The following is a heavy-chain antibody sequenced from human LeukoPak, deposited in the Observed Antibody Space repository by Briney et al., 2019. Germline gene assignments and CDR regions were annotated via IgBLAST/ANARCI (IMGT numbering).Heavy chain of an antibody. CDR1: GYTLTELS. J-gene: IGHJ6*04. V-gene: IGHV1-24*01. Sequence: ASVKVSCKVSGYTLTELSMHWVRQAPGKGLEWMGGFDPVDGETIYAQKSQGRVTMTEDTSTDTAYMELSSLRSEDTAVYYCATSRGYSYGPPNKYYYYYYGMDVWGKGTTVTVSS. D-gene: IGHD5-18*01. CDR3: ATSRGYSYGPPNKYYYYYYGMDV. CDR2: FDPVDGET.